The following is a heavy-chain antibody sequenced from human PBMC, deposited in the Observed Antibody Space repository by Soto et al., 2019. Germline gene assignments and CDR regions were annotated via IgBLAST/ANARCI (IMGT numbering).Heavy chain of an antibody. Sequence: QVTLKESGPVLVKPTETLTLTCTVSGFSLSKARMGVSWIRQPPGKALEWLAHIFWNDERSYNTSLKSRLTISRDTSKSQVVLTMTNVDPVDTGTYFCARALREGLPINDFDSWGQGTLVTVSS. D-gene: IGHD1-26*01. V-gene: IGHV2-26*01. CDR3: ARALREGLPINDFDS. J-gene: IGHJ4*02. CDR2: IFWNDER. CDR1: GFSLSKARMG.